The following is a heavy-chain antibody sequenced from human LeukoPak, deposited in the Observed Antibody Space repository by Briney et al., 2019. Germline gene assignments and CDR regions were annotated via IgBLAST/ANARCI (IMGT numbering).Heavy chain of an antibody. D-gene: IGHD3-16*01. V-gene: IGHV3-74*01. CDR1: GFTFSSYW. J-gene: IGHJ3*02. CDR2: INSDGSRI. Sequence: GGSLRLSCAASGFTFSSYWMHWVRQAPGKGLVWVSRINSDGSRISYADSVKGRFTISRDNAKNTLYLQMNSLRAEDTAMYYCAGQSAGGDDIWGQGTLVTVSS. CDR3: AGQSAGGDDI.